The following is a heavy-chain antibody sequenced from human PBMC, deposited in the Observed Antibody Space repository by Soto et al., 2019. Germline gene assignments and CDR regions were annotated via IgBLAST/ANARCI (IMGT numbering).Heavy chain of an antibody. V-gene: IGHV3-23*01. CDR1: GFNFYDYH. Sequence: EVQLLESGGGSVQPGGSLRISCEASGFNFYDYHMGWVRQAPGMGLEWVSAISGGGTTYYADSLKGRFTVSRDNSKRTVFLPLTRLTVEDTALYFCAKYWAQLALDGLDYWGQGALVTVSS. CDR2: ISGGGTT. D-gene: IGHD1-1*01. J-gene: IGHJ4*02. CDR3: AKYWAQLALDGLDY.